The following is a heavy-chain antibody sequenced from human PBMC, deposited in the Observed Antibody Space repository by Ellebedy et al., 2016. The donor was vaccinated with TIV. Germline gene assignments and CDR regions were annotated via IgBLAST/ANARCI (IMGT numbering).Heavy chain of an antibody. CDR3: ARDYGGCSSTSCYSTYYGMDV. J-gene: IGHJ6*02. Sequence: GESLKISXAASGFTFSSYSMNWVRQAPGKGLEWVSYISSSSSTIYYADSVKGRFTISRDNAKNSLYLQMNSLRAEDTAVYYCARDYGGCSSTSCYSTYYGMDVWGQGTTVTVSS. CDR1: GFTFSSYS. CDR2: ISSSSSTI. D-gene: IGHD2-2*01. V-gene: IGHV3-48*04.